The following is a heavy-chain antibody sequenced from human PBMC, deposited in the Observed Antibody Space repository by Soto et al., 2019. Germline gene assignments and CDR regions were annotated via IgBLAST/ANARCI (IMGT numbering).Heavy chain of an antibody. CDR3: ARGSYLYYDILTGYYSTKLGDY. V-gene: IGHV1-3*01. CDR1: GYTFTSYA. CDR2: INAGNGNT. J-gene: IGHJ4*02. Sequence: QVPLVQSGAEVKKPGASVKVSCKASGYTFTSYAMHWVRQAPGQRLEWMGWINAGNGNTKYSQKFQGKVTITRDTSASTAYMELSSLRSEDTAVYYCARGSYLYYDILTGYYSTKLGDYWGQGTLVTVSS. D-gene: IGHD3-9*01.